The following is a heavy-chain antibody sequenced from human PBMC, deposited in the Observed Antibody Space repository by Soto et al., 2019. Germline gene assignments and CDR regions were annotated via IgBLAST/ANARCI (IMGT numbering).Heavy chain of an antibody. J-gene: IGHJ4*02. CDR1: GFTFSSYS. D-gene: IGHD1-26*01. CDR2: ISSSSSTI. Sequence: EVQLVESGGGLVQPGGSLRLSCAASGFTFSSYSMNWVRQAPGKGLEWVSYISSSSSTIYYADSVKGRFTISRDNAKNSLYLQMNSLRAEDTAVYYCATYYFGPSTYWGQGTLVTVSS. V-gene: IGHV3-48*01. CDR3: ATYYFGPSTY.